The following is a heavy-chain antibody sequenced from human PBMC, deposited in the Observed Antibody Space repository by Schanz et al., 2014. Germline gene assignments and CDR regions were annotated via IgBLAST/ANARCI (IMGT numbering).Heavy chain of an antibody. CDR3: ARGREVVAKIFDV. V-gene: IGHV3-48*01. CDR1: GFTFSDYY. D-gene: IGHD3-22*01. CDR2: ISSSSSTI. J-gene: IGHJ3*01. Sequence: EVQLVESGGVVVQPGGSLRLSCAGSGFTFSDYYMTWIRQAPGKGLEWVSYISSSSSTIYYADSVKGRFTISRDNAKNSLYLQMNSLRAEDTGVYYCARGREVVAKIFDVWGQGTMVTVSS.